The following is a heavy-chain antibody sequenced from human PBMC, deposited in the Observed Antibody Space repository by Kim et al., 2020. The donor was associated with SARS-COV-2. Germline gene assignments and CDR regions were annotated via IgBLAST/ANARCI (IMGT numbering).Heavy chain of an antibody. Sequence: GGSLRLSCAASGFTFSSYSMNWVRQAPGKGLEWVSSISSSSYIYYADSVKGRFTISRDNAKNSLYLQMNSLRAEDTAVYYCARDPGSSWYESYYYYYGMDVWGQGTTVTVSS. CDR3: ARDPGSSWYESYYYYYGMDV. CDR1: GFTFSSYS. D-gene: IGHD6-13*01. J-gene: IGHJ6*02. V-gene: IGHV3-21*01. CDR2: ISSSSYI.